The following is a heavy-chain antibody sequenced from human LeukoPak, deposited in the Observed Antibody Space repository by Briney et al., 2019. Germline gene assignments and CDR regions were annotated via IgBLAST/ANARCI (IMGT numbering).Heavy chain of an antibody. V-gene: IGHV4-4*07. J-gene: IGHJ4*02. CDR1: GRSLSSYY. CDR3: ARDNGDGYYLIDY. CDR2: IYTSGCT. D-gene: IGHD3-10*01. Sequence: SDPVSLPCTVCGRSLSSYYWSWLRQPAGKGLEWIGRIYTSGCTNYNPSLKSRVTISVDQSKNQFSLKLSAMPAADTAVYYCARDNGDGYYLIDYWGQGTVPTVSS.